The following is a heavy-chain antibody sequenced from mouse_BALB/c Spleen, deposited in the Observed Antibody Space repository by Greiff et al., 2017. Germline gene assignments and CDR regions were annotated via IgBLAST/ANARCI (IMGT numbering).Heavy chain of an antibody. D-gene: IGHD1-1*01. CDR1: GYTFTSYY. CDR3: TRGLEFSTDY. V-gene: IGHV1S81*02. J-gene: IGHJ2*01. Sequence: VQLQQSGAELVKPGASVKLSCKASGYTFTSYYMYWVKQRPGQGLEWIGEINPSNGGTNFNEKFKSKATLTVDKSSSTAYMQLSSLTSEDSAVYYCTRGLEFSTDYWGQGTTLTVSS. CDR2: INPSNGGT.